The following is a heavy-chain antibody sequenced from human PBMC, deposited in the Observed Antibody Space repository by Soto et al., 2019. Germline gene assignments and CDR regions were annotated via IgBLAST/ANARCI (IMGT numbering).Heavy chain of an antibody. CDR1: GGSIINGGFF. V-gene: IGHV4-31*03. Sequence: QVQLQESGPGLVKPSQTLSLACTVSGGSIINGGFFWGWIRQCPGKSLEWIAYIFYSGSTYYNPSLKSRVTLSEDTSKNQFTLNLMSVTAADTSVYYCARVHWFGDRAKWFYPWGPGTLVTVSS. CDR3: ARVHWFGDRAKWFYP. D-gene: IGHD3-10*01. CDR2: IFYSGST. J-gene: IGHJ5*02.